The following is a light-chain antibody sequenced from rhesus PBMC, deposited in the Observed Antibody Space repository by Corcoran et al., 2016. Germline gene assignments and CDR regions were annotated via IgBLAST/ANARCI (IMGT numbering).Light chain of an antibody. Sequence: SYDLIQPPSVSAASGQTARITCGGDNIGSKNVHWYQQKPAQAPLLVIYTDTERPSGIPQRRSGSNSGNTATLPISRVEAGDEADYYCQVLDTTPSYIFGPGTRLTVL. J-gene: IGLJ1*01. CDR3: QVLDTTPSYI. CDR2: TDT. V-gene: IGLV3-25*02. CDR1: NIGSKN.